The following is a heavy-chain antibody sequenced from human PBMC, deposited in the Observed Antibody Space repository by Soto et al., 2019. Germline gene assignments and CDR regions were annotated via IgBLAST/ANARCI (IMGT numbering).Heavy chain of an antibody. D-gene: IGHD1-26*01. Sequence: QVQRVQSGAEVKKPGSSVKVSCKASGDTFSSYAISWVRQAPGQGLDWMGGIIPFFNTSNYAQKFQGRVTIYADESTSTAYMELSSLRSEDTAMYYCARESAYGGNPLAFDYWGQGTLVTVSS. CDR3: ARESAYGGNPLAFDY. CDR2: IIPFFNTS. CDR1: GDTFSSYA. J-gene: IGHJ4*02. V-gene: IGHV1-69*01.